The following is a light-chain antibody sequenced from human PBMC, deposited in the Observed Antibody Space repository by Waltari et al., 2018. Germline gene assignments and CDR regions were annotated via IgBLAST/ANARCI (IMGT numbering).Light chain of an antibody. V-gene: IGKV1-12*01. Sequence: DIEMTQSPSFVSASVGDRVTSTCRASQGVSKYLAWYQQKPGRAPRVLIFDISTLQSGVPSRFSGGGSGTEFSLTISSLQPEDFATYYCQQGDSFPPTFGQGTKVEIK. CDR1: QGVSKY. J-gene: IGKJ1*01. CDR2: DIS. CDR3: QQGDSFPPT.